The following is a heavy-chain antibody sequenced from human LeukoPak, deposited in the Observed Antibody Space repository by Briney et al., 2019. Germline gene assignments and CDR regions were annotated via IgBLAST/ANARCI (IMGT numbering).Heavy chain of an antibody. CDR2: ISSSSSYI. Sequence: TGGSLRLSCAAPGFTFSSYSMNWVRQAPGKGLEWVSSISSSSSYIYYADSVKGRFTNSRDNAKNSLYLQMNSLRAEDTAVYYCARSDYGDFDYWGQGTLVTVSS. CDR3: ARSDYGDFDY. J-gene: IGHJ4*02. CDR1: GFTFSSYS. D-gene: IGHD4-17*01. V-gene: IGHV3-21*01.